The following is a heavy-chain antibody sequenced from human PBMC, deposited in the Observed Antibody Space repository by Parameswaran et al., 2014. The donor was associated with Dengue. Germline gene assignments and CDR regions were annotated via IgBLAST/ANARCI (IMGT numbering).Heavy chain of an antibody. D-gene: IGHD6-19*01. CDR2: INPSGGST. J-gene: IGHJ6*02. V-gene: IGHV1-46*01. CDR3: ARDRHSGWYSAYYYYGMDV. Sequence: WVRQAPGQGLEWMGIINPSGGSTSYAQKFQGRVTMTRDTSTSTVYMELSSLRSEDTAVYYCARDRHSGWYSAYYYYGMDVWGQGTTVTVSS.